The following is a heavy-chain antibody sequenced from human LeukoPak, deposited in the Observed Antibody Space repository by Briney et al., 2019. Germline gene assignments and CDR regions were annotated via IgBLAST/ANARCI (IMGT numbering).Heavy chain of an antibody. CDR1: GYTFTSYG. D-gene: IGHD3-3*01. Sequence: GASVKVSCKASGYTFTSYGISWVRQAPGQGLEWMGWISAYNGNTNYAQELQGRVTMTTDTSTSTAYMELRSLRSDDTAVYYCARDSISGYYDFWSGYRSLYNWFDPWGQGTLVTVSS. CDR3: ARDSISGYYDFWSGYRSLYNWFDP. CDR2: ISAYNGNT. V-gene: IGHV1-18*01. J-gene: IGHJ5*02.